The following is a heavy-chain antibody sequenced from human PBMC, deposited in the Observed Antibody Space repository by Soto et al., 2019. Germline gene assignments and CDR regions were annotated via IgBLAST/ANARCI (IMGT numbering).Heavy chain of an antibody. V-gene: IGHV4-31*03. J-gene: IGHJ4*01. Sequence: QVHLQESGPGLVKPSQTLSLTCTVSGGSITSDGYYWGWIRQHPEKGLEWIGYINYRGTTYYNPSLESRFPISVDTSENQFSLQLTSVIAADTALYYCARESYSFGGAFDIWGHGTLVTFSS. CDR1: GGSITSDGYY. D-gene: IGHD5-18*01. CDR3: ARESYSFGGAFDI. CDR2: INYRGTT.